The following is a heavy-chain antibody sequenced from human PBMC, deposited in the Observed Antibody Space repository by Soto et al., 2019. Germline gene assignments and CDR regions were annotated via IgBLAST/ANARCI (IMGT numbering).Heavy chain of an antibody. J-gene: IGHJ4*02. D-gene: IGHD1-26*01. Sequence: ASVKVSCKASGFTFTSPAVQWVRQARGQRLEWIGWIVVGSGNTNYAQKFQERVTITRDMSTSTAYMELSSLRSEDTAVYYCAADAIVGATSHWGQGTLVTSPQ. CDR3: AADAIVGATSH. CDR2: IVVGSGNT. CDR1: GFTFTSPA. V-gene: IGHV1-58*01.